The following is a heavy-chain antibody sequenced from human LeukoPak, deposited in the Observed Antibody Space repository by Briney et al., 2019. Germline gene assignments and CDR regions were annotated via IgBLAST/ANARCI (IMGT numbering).Heavy chain of an antibody. V-gene: IGHV3-30*02. J-gene: IGHJ4*02. CDR2: XXYDGSNK. CDR1: GLTFSSYG. D-gene: IGHD6-19*01. Sequence: GGSLRLSCAASGLTFSSYGMHWVRQAPGKGLEWXAXXXYDGSNKYYADSVKGRFTISRDNSKNTLYLQMNSLRAEDTAVYYCAKDGASYSSGWFDFDYWGQGTLVTVSS. CDR3: AKDGASYSSGWFDFDY.